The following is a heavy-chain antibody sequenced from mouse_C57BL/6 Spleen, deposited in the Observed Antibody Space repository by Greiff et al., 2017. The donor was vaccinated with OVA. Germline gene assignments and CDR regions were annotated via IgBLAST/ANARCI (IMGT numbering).Heavy chain of an antibody. J-gene: IGHJ4*01. Sequence: VKLQQSGPELVKPGASVKISCKASGYAFSSSWMNWVKQRPGKGLEWIGRIYPGAGDTNYNGKFKGQATLTADKSSSTAYMQLSSLTSEDSEVYFCERKGGYSNYEAMDYWGQGTSVTVSS. D-gene: IGHD2-5*01. CDR3: ERKGGYSNYEAMDY. CDR2: IYPGAGDT. V-gene: IGHV1-82*01. CDR1: GYAFSSSW.